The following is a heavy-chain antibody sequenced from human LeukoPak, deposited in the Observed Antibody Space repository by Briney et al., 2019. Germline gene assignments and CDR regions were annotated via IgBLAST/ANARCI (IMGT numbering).Heavy chain of an antibody. CDR1: GGSLNGHY. J-gene: IGHJ5*02. CDR3: AKNGQSGFSFDP. V-gene: IGHV4-34*01. CDR2: GSESGGT. D-gene: IGHD3-3*01. Sequence: ASETLSLTCAVYGGSLNGHYWSWIRQPPGKGLEWIGEGSESGGTKFNPALKSRVTISADTSKNQFSLKLNSVTAADTAVYYCAKNGQSGFSFDPWGQGTLVTVSS.